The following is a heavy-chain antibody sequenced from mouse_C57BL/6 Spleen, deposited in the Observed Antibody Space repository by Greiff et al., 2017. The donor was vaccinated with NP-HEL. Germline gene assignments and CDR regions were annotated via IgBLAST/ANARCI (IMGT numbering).Heavy chain of an antibody. J-gene: IGHJ4*01. CDR1: GYTFTSYG. V-gene: IGHV1-81*01. CDR2: IYPRSGNT. CDR3: ADSSEAMDY. D-gene: IGHD3-2*01. Sequence: QVQLQQSGAELARPGASVKLSCKASGYTFTSYGISWVKQRTGQGLEWIGEIYPRSGNTYYNEKFKGKATLTADKSSSTAYMELRSLTSEDSAVYFCADSSEAMDYWGQGTSDTVSS.